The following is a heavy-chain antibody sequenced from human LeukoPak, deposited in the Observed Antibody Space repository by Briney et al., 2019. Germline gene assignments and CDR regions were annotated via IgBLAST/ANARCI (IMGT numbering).Heavy chain of an antibody. Sequence: GGSLRLSCAASGFTFSSYWMSWVRQAPGKGLEWVSAISGSGGSTYYADSVKGRFTISRDNSKNTLYLQMNSLRAEDTAVYYCAKKFTIFGVAGAFDIWGQGTMVTVSS. D-gene: IGHD3-3*01. CDR3: AKKFTIFGVAGAFDI. V-gene: IGHV3-23*01. CDR2: ISGSGGST. CDR1: GFTFSSYW. J-gene: IGHJ3*02.